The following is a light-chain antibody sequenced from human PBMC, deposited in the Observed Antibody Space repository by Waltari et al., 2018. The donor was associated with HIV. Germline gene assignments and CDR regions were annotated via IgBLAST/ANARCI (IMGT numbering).Light chain of an antibody. CDR1: SRDIGAYHY. V-gene: IGLV2-8*01. CDR2: DVS. Sequence: QSALTQPPSASGSPGQSVTISCTRTSRDIGAYHYGSWFQQHPGKAPKLMIFDVSKRPSGVPDRFSGSKSGNTASLTVSGLQAEEEANYYCASHAGSKDVFGGGTKLTVL. CDR3: ASHAGSKDV. J-gene: IGLJ2*01.